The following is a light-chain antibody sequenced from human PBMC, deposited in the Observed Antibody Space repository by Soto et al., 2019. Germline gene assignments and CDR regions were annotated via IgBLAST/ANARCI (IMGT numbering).Light chain of an antibody. J-gene: IGLJ2*01. CDR2: DNN. V-gene: IGLV1-51*01. CDR1: SSNIGNNY. CDR3: GTWDSSLSAVV. Sequence: QSVLTQPPSVSAAPGQKVTISCSGSSSNIGNNYVSWYQQLPGTAPKLLIYDNNKRPSGIPDRFSGSKSDTSATLGTTGLQTGDEADYYCGTWDSSLSAVVFGGGTKLTVL.